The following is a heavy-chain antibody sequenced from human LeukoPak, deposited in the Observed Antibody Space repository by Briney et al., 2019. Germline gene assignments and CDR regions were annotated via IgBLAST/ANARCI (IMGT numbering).Heavy chain of an antibody. CDR3: AGHHPRNTVDF. D-gene: IGHD2/OR15-2a*01. V-gene: IGHV4-59*08. J-gene: IGHJ4*02. CDR2: ISDIGSI. Sequence: SETLSLTCTVSGGSISSYYWSWIRQPPGKGLEWIAYISDIGSINHNPSLKSRVTISLETSKNQFSLKLSSVTAADTAVYYCAGHHPRNTVDFWGQGTLVTVSS. CDR1: GGSISSYY.